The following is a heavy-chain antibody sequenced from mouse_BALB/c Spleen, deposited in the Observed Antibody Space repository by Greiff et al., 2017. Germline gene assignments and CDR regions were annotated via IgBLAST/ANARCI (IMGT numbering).Heavy chain of an antibody. CDR1: GFSLTGYG. D-gene: IGHD1-1*01. J-gene: IGHJ4*01. V-gene: IGHV2-6-7*01. Sequence: VQLVESGPGLVAPSQSLSITCTVSGFSLTGYGVNWVRQPPGKGLEWLGMIWGDGSTDYNSALKSRLSISKDNSKSQVFLKMNSLQTDDTARYYCARDPDYGSSNYAMDYWGQGTSVTVSS. CDR2: IWGDGST. CDR3: ARDPDYGSSNYAMDY.